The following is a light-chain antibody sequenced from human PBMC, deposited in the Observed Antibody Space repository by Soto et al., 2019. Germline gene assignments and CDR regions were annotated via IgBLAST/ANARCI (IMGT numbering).Light chain of an antibody. Sequence: EIVMTQSPATLSVSPGERASLSCRACQSVRSNLAWYQQKPGQAPRLLIYGAVTRATGIPARFSGSGSGTEFTLTISSLQSEDFALYYCQQYNDWPRTFGPGTKVDIK. CDR1: QSVRSN. J-gene: IGKJ3*01. CDR3: QQYNDWPRT. V-gene: IGKV3-15*01. CDR2: GAV.